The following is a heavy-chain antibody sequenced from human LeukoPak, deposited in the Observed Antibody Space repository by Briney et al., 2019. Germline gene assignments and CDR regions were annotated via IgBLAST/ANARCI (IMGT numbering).Heavy chain of an antibody. D-gene: IGHD3-22*01. Sequence: TGGSLRLSCAASGFTVSSNYMSWVRQAPGKGLEWVSVIYSGGSTYYADSVKGRFTISRDNSKNTLYLQMNSLRAEDTAVYYCARVIHRGYYYYYYYMDVWGKGTTVTISS. CDR1: GFTVSSNY. CDR2: IYSGGST. V-gene: IGHV3-53*01. J-gene: IGHJ6*03. CDR3: ARVIHRGYYYYYYYMDV.